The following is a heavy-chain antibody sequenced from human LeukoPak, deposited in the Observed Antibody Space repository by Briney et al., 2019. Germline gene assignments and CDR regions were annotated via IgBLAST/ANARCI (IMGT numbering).Heavy chain of an antibody. Sequence: PGRSLRLSCAASGFTFSSYGMHWVRQAPGKGLEWVSVIYSGGSTYYADSVKGRFTISRDNSKNTLYLQMNSLRAEDTAVYYCARWLQFEYAFDIWGQGTMVTVSS. CDR1: GFTFSSYG. CDR2: IYSGGST. V-gene: IGHV3-NL1*01. J-gene: IGHJ3*02. CDR3: ARWLQFEYAFDI. D-gene: IGHD5-24*01.